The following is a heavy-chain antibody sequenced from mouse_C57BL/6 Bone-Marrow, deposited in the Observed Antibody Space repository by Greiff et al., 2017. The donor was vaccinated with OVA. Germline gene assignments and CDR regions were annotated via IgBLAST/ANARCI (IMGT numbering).Heavy chain of an antibody. D-gene: IGHD2-12*01. V-gene: IGHV1-54*01. CDR1: GYAFTNYL. CDR2: INPGSGGT. CDR3: AREDSSYYFDD. J-gene: IGHJ2*01. Sequence: QVQLKQSGAELVRPGTSVKVSCKASGYAFTNYLIEWVKQRPGQGLEWIGVINPGSGGTNYNEKFKGKATLTADKSSSTAYMQLSSLTSEDSAVYFCAREDSSYYFDDWGQGTTLTVSS.